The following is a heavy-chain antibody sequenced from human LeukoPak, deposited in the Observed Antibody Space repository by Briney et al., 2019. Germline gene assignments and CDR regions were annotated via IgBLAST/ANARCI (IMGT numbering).Heavy chain of an antibody. J-gene: IGHJ4*02. D-gene: IGHD2-2*01. CDR2: INHSGST. CDR3: ARHRYGSDTSCFGF. Sequence: ESLRLSCAASGFTFSSYMMTWIRQPPGKGLEWIGEINHSGSTNYNPSLKSRVTISVDTSKNQFSLKLSSVTAADTAVYYCARHRYGSDTSCFGFWGQGTLVTVSS. CDR1: GFTFSSYM. V-gene: IGHV4-34*01.